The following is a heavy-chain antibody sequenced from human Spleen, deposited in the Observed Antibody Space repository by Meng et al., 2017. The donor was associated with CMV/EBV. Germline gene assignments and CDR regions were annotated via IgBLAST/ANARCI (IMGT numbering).Heavy chain of an antibody. J-gene: IGHJ4*02. V-gene: IGHV3-15*01. CDR2: IKSSSDGGTT. D-gene: IGHD3-10*01. Sequence: VERGGSGGGLVQPGGSLKLSCAASEFTFSGSAMHWVRQASGKGLEWVGRIKSSSDGGTTDYAAPVKGRFTISRDDSKNMVHVQMNSLKTEDTAIYYCTTGSYFWGQGTLVTVSS. CDR1: EFTFSGSA. CDR3: TTGSYF.